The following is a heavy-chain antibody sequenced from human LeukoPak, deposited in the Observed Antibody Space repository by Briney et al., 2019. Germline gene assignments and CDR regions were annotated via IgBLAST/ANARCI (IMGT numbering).Heavy chain of an antibody. J-gene: IGHJ4*02. D-gene: IGHD3-16*01. Sequence: PGGSLRLSCAASGFTFSSYSMNWVRQAPGKGLEWVSSISSSSSYIYYADSVKGRFTISRDNAKNTLYLQMNSLRAEDTAVYYCASRGGPASYADYWGQGTLVTVSS. CDR2: ISSSSSYI. V-gene: IGHV3-21*01. CDR1: GFTFSSYS. CDR3: ASRGGPASYADY.